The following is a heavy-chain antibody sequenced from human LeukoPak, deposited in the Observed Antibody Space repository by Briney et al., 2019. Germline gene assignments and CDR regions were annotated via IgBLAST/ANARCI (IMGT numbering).Heavy chain of an antibody. CDR2: ISSSGSTI. Sequence: GGSLRLSCAASGFTFSDYYMSWIRQAPGKGLEWVSYISSSGSTIYYADSVKGRFTISRDNAKNSLFLQMDSPRADDTAVYYCARGEVATTYYYGMDVWGQGTTVTVSS. D-gene: IGHD5-12*01. CDR1: GFTFSDYY. J-gene: IGHJ6*02. CDR3: ARGEVATTYYYGMDV. V-gene: IGHV3-11*04.